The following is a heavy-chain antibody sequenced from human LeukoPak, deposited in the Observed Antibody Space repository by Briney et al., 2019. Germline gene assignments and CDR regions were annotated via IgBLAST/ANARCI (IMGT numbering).Heavy chain of an antibody. CDR2: ISAYNGNT. D-gene: IGHD3-16*01. V-gene: IGHV1-18*01. CDR3: ARDWNFVYDY. J-gene: IGHJ4*02. Sequence: ASVKVSCKASGYIFTSYGISWVRQAPGQGLEWMGWISAYNGNTNYAQKLQGIVTMTTDTSTSTAYMELRSLRSDDTAIYYCARDWNFVYDYWGQGTLVTVSS. CDR1: GYIFTSYG.